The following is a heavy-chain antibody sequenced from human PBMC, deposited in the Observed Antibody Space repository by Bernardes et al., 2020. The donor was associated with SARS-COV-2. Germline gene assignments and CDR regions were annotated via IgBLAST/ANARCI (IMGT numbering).Heavy chain of an antibody. CDR1: GDSISSYY. D-gene: IGHD3-10*01. CDR3: ARAPYGSGSRFDY. V-gene: IGHV4-59*01. Sequence: SETLSLTCTVSGDSISSYYWSWIRQPPGKGLEWIGYIYYTGSTNYNSSLKSRVTISVDTSKNQFSLKLSSVTAADTAMYYCARAPYGSGSRFDYWGQGTLVTVSS. CDR2: IYYTGST. J-gene: IGHJ4*02.